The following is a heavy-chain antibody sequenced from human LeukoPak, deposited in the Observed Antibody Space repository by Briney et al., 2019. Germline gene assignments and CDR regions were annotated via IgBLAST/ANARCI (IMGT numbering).Heavy chain of an antibody. CDR2: IYYSGST. CDR3: AKPGEGSYGYGYYFDY. CDR1: GGSISSYY. V-gene: IGHV4-59*08. J-gene: IGHJ4*02. D-gene: IGHD5-18*01. Sequence: SETLSLTCTVSGGSISSYYWSWIRQPPEKGLEWIGYIYYSGSTNYNPSLKSRVTISVDTSKNQFSLKLSSVTAADTAVYYCAKPGEGSYGYGYYFDYWGQGTLVTVSS.